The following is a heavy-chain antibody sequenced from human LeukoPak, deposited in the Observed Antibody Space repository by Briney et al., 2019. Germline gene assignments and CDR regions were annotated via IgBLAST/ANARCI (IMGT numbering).Heavy chain of an antibody. V-gene: IGHV1-8*02. CDR1: GYTFTSYD. D-gene: IGHD3-22*01. CDR2: MNPNSGNT. J-gene: IGHJ4*02. CDR3: ATEASDSSGYSTFDY. Sequence: ASVKVSCKASGYTFTSYDINWVRQATGQGLEWMGWMNPNSGNTGYAQKFQGRVTMTEDTSTDTAYMELSSLRSEDTAVYYCATEASDSSGYSTFDYWGQGTLVTVSS.